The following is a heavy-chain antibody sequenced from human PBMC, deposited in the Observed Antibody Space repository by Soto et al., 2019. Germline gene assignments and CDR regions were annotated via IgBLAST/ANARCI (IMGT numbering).Heavy chain of an antibody. D-gene: IGHD5-18*01. CDR2: ISGSGGST. V-gene: IGHV3-23*01. CDR3: AKRGSYGYYYYGMDV. J-gene: IGHJ6*02. Sequence: EVQLLESGGGLVQPGGSLRLSCAASGFPFSSYAMSWVRQAPGKGLEWVSAISGSGGSTYYADSVKGRFTISRDNSKNTLYLQMNSLRAEDTAVYYCAKRGSYGYYYYGMDVWGQGTTVTVSS. CDR1: GFPFSSYA.